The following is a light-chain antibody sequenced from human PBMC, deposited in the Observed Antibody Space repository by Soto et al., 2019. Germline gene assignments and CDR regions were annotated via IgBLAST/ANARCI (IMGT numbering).Light chain of an antibody. Sequence: DIQLTQSPSTLSASVGDRVTITCRASQSVGSWLAWYQQRPGKAPRLLIYDASSLDSGVPARFSGSGSGTEFTLTVSILQPDDFAVYYCHQYGFSLRTFGQGSKVEI. CDR1: QSVGSW. J-gene: IGKJ1*01. CDR3: HQYGFSLRT. V-gene: IGKV1-5*01. CDR2: DAS.